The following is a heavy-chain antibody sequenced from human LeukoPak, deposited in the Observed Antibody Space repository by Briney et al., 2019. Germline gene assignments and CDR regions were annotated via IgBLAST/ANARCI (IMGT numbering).Heavy chain of an antibody. CDR2: IYSGGST. D-gene: IGHD6-13*01. Sequence: QPGGSLRLSCAASGFTVSSNYMSWVRQAPGKGLEWVSVIYSGGSTYYADSVKGRFTISRDNSKNTLYLQMNSLRAEDTAVYYCARDGSSSWINAFDIWGQGTMVTVSS. CDR3: ARDGSSSWINAFDI. V-gene: IGHV3-53*01. J-gene: IGHJ3*02. CDR1: GFTVSSNY.